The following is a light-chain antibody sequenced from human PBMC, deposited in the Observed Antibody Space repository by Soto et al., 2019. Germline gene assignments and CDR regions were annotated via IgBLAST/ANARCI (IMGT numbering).Light chain of an antibody. V-gene: IGKV1-17*01. CDR1: QDIQNA. J-gene: IGKJ1*01. Sequence: DIQITQSPSSVSASVGERFTITCRASQDIQNALGWYQQKPGKAPKRLIYAASSLQSGVPSRFSGSRSGTEFTLTISSLQPEDFATYYCLQHDSDVWTFGQGTKVDIK. CDR3: LQHDSDVWT. CDR2: AAS.